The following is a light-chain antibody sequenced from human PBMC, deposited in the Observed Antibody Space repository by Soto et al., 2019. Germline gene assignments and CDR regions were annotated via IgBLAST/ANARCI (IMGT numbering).Light chain of an antibody. CDR2: KAS. CDR1: QTISSS. V-gene: IGKV1-5*03. Sequence: DIQMTQFPPTLSASIGDRVTITCRASQTISSSLAWYQQKPRKAPKLLIYKASTLETGVPSRFSGSGSGTEFTLTISSLQPDDFATYYCQQYDSYSPYTFGQGTRLEIK. J-gene: IGKJ2*01. CDR3: QQYDSYSPYT.